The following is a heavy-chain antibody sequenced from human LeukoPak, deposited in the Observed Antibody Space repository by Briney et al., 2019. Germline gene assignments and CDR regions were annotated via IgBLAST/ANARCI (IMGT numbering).Heavy chain of an antibody. D-gene: IGHD2-15*01. CDR2: ISSSSSTI. Sequence: GGSLRLSCAASGFTFSSYSMNWVRQAPGKGLEWVSYISSSSSTIYYADSVKGRFTISRDNSKNTLYLQMNSLRAEDTAVYYCARNFGGNSFDYWGQGTLVTVSS. CDR1: GFTFSSYS. CDR3: ARNFGGNSFDY. V-gene: IGHV3-48*01. J-gene: IGHJ4*02.